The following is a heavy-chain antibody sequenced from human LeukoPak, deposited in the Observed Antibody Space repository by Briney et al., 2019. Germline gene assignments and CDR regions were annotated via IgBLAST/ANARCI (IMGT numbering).Heavy chain of an antibody. J-gene: IGHJ4*02. Sequence: GGCLSPAWPASGLTFSSYSMNWVRQPPGKWMEWVSSISSSSSYIYYADSVKGRFTISRANAKTSLYLQMNSLRAEATALYSCARGDSSGYYYYWGQGTLVTVSS. CDR3: ARGDSSGYYYY. CDR2: ISSSSSYI. V-gene: IGHV3-21*01. D-gene: IGHD3-22*01. CDR1: GLTFSSYS.